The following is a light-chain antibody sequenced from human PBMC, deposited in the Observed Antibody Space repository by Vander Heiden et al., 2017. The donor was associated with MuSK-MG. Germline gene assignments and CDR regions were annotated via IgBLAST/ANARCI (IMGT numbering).Light chain of an antibody. Sequence: DIQMTQSPSTLSASVGDRVTITCRASQSVDSKLAWYRQKPGKAPQLLIYEASSLQSGVPSRFSGSGSGTEFTLTISSLQPDDFATYHCQLDSCGGKTFGQGTKVESK. CDR1: QSVDSK. CDR3: QLDSCGGKT. V-gene: IGKV1-5*03. J-gene: IGKJ1*01. CDR2: EAS.